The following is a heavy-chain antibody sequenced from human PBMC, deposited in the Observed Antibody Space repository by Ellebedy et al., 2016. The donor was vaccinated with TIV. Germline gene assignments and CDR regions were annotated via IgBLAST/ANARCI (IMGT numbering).Heavy chain of an antibody. J-gene: IGHJ4*02. V-gene: IGHV3-30*03. Sequence: GESLKISXAASGFTFSSHGMHWVRQAPGKGLEWVALISYDGMNEYYADSMKGRFTISADKSTNTAYLQWSSLKASDTAMYYCARRYTGYGPPFDYWGQGTLVTVSS. CDR2: ISYDGMNE. D-gene: IGHD5-12*01. CDR3: ARRYTGYGPPFDY. CDR1: GFTFSSHG.